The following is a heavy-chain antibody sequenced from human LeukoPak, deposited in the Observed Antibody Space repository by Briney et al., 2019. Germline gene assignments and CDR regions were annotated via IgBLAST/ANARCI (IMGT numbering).Heavy chain of an antibody. CDR3: AKDGSWSCTD. Sequence: GGSLRLSCAASGFTFSRNAIHWVRQGPGKGLEWVSYIAHHGSNKYYADSVKGRFAISRDNSKRTLYLQMNSLRADDTAVYYCAKDGSWSCTDWGQGTLVTVSS. J-gene: IGHJ4*02. CDR2: IAHHGSNK. D-gene: IGHD2-8*02. CDR1: GFTFSRNA. V-gene: IGHV3-30*02.